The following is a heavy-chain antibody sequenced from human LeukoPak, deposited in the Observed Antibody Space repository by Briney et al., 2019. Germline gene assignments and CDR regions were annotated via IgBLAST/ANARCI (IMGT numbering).Heavy chain of an antibody. D-gene: IGHD3-22*01. CDR1: GFTFSSYA. Sequence: PGGSLRLSCAASGFTFSSYAMSWVRQAPGKGLEWVPIVSGSGGRTYYAESVKGRFTISRDNSKNTLFLQMKSLRAEDTAIYYCAKDQYSSGDDAFDIWGQGTMVTVSS. CDR3: AKDQYSSGDDAFDI. V-gene: IGHV3-23*01. J-gene: IGHJ3*02. CDR2: VSGSGGRT.